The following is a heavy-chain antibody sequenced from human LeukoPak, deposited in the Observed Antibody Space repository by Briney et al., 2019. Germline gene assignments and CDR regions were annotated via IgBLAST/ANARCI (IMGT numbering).Heavy chain of an antibody. CDR3: ARGENTYIDY. D-gene: IGHD3-16*01. CDR2: ISSEGSST. CDR1: GFTFSIYW. Sequence: PGGSLRLSCAASGFTFSIYWMHWVRQAPGKGLVWVSRISSEGSSTTYADSVKARFTISRDNAKDTLYLQMHSLRAEDTAVYYCARGENTYIDYWSQGTLVTVFS. V-gene: IGHV3-74*01. J-gene: IGHJ4*02.